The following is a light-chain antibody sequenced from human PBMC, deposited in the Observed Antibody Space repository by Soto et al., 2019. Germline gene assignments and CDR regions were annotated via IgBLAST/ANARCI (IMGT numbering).Light chain of an antibody. CDR1: SSNIGACYD. CDR3: QSYDSSLSGWV. Sequence: QSVLTQPPSVSGAQGQRVTISCTGSSSNIGACYDVHWYQQLPGTAPKLLIYGNSNRPSGVPDRFSGSKSGTSASLAITGLQAEDEADYYCQSYDSSLSGWVFGGGTKVTVL. V-gene: IGLV1-40*01. J-gene: IGLJ3*02. CDR2: GNS.